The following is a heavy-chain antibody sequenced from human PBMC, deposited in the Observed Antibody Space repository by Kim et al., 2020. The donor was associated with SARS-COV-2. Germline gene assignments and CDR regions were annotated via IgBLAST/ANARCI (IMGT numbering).Heavy chain of an antibody. J-gene: IGHJ6*02. D-gene: IGHD1-26*01. CDR2: ISSSSSYI. CDR1: GFTFSSYS. Sequence: GGSLRLSCAASGFTFSSYSMNWVRQAPGKGLEWVSSISSSSSYIYYADSVKGRFTISRDNAKNSLYLQMNSLRAEDTAVYYCARDGVGRWELDFGYYYYGMDVWGQGTTVTVSS. CDR3: ARDGVGRWELDFGYYYYGMDV. V-gene: IGHV3-21*01.